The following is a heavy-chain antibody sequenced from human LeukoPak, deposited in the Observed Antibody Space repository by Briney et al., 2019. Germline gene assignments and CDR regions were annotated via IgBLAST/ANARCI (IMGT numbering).Heavy chain of an antibody. Sequence: SQTLSLTCTVSGGSISSGGYYWGRIRQHPGKGLEWIGYIYYSGSTYYNPSLKSRVTISVDTSKNQFSLKLSSVTAADTAVYYCARGIVVVPAATNWFDPWGQGTLVTVSS. CDR2: IYYSGST. J-gene: IGHJ5*02. D-gene: IGHD2-2*01. CDR3: ARGIVVVPAATNWFDP. CDR1: GGSISSGGYY. V-gene: IGHV4-31*03.